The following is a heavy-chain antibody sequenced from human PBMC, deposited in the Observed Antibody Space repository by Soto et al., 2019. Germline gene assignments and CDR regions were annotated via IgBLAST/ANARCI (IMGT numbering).Heavy chain of an antibody. J-gene: IGHJ4*02. CDR1: GDTFTDYY. Sequence: QVQLMQSGAEVKKPGASVKVSCKASGDTFTDYYIHWVRQAPGQGLEWMGTVNPSGGHTTYAQHFLGRVTMTRDTSTSTLYTEPTSLTSDDTAIYYCARGGHVVVVTAALDYWGQGTLVTVSS. CDR2: VNPSGGHT. CDR3: ARGGHVVVVTAALDY. D-gene: IGHD2-21*02. V-gene: IGHV1-46*01.